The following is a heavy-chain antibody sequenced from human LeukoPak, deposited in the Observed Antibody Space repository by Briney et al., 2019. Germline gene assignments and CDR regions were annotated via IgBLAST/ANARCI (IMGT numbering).Heavy chain of an antibody. Sequence: PGGSLRLSCAASGFTLNSHAMSWVRHAPAKVLHWVSAISGSGGSTYYADSVKGRFTISRDNSKNTLYLQMNSLRAEDTAVYYCAKSIAVAGTDYWGQGTLVTVSS. J-gene: IGHJ4*02. D-gene: IGHD6-19*01. CDR1: GFTLNSHA. CDR3: AKSIAVAGTDY. V-gene: IGHV3-23*01. CDR2: ISGSGGST.